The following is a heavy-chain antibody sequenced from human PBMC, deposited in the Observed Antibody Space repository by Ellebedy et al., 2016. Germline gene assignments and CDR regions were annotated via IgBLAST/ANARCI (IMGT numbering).Heavy chain of an antibody. D-gene: IGHD2-21*02. J-gene: IGHJ2*01. CDR1: GGSNSSSSYY. CDR2: IYYSGRA. Sequence: SETLSLTCTVSGGSNSSSSYYWGWIRQPPGKGLEWIGSIYYSGRAYYNPSLKSRVTISVDTSKNQFSLKLNSVTAAETAVFYCARHRNIVVVTGHWYFDLWGRGTLVTVSS. V-gene: IGHV4-39*01. CDR3: ARHRNIVVVTGHWYFDL.